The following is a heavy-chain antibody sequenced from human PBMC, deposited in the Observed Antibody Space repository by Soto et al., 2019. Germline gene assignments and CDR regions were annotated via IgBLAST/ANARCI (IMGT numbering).Heavy chain of an antibody. Sequence: QVQLVQSGAEVKKPGASVKVSCKTSGYTSTTYSITWVRQAPGQGLAWMGSISPYNGKTYYAKNVQGRVFMSTDTATSIVYVEVRSLRSDDTAVYYCARRYRDPPSAAGFDYWGQGTLVTVSS. CDR1: GYTSTTYS. D-gene: IGHD4-17*01. V-gene: IGHV1-18*01. CDR3: ARRYRDPPSAAGFDY. CDR2: ISPYNGKT. J-gene: IGHJ4*02.